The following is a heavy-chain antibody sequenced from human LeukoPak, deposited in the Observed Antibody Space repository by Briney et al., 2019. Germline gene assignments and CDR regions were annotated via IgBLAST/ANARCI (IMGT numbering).Heavy chain of an antibody. Sequence: GGSLRPSCAASGFTFSSYSMNWVRQAPGKGLEWVSSISSSSSYIYYADSVKGRFTISRDNAKNSLYLQMNSLRAEDTAVYYCARDSTFAVATFDYWGQGTLVTVSS. CDR1: GFTFSSYS. V-gene: IGHV3-21*01. CDR2: ISSSSSYI. J-gene: IGHJ4*02. CDR3: ARDSTFAVATFDY. D-gene: IGHD2/OR15-2a*01.